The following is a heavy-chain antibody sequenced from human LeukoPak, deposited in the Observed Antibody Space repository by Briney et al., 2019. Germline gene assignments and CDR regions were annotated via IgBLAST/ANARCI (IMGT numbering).Heavy chain of an antibody. CDR1: GFTFSSYW. J-gene: IGHJ4*02. Sequence: GGSLRLSCAASGFTFSSYWMSWVRQAPGKGLEWVANIKQDGSEKYYVDSVKGRFTISRDNAKNSLYLQMNSLRAEDTAVYYCARDYGITMVRGGTDYWGQGTLVTVSS. V-gene: IGHV3-7*01. CDR3: ARDYGITMVRGGTDY. CDR2: IKQDGSEK. D-gene: IGHD3-10*01.